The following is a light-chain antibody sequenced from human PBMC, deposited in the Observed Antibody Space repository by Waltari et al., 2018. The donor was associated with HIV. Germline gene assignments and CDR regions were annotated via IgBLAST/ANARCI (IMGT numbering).Light chain of an antibody. CDR2: AAS. V-gene: IGKV1-39*01. J-gene: IGKJ4*01. CDR1: QIISTY. CDR3: QQSYSFPLT. Sequence: DIQMTQSPSSLSASVGDRVTITCRASQIISTYLNWYRRKPGKAPNLLIYAASSLHSGVPSRFSGSGSGTEFTLTISSLQPEDFATYYCQQSYSFPLTFGGGTKVEIK.